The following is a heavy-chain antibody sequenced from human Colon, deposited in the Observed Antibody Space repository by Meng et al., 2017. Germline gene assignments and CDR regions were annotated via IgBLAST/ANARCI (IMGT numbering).Heavy chain of an antibody. CDR1: GYPFTGHY. J-gene: IGHJ3*02. CDR2: INPDSGGI. CDR3: AREGSGRIVDAFDI. D-gene: IGHD1-26*01. Sequence: QVRLGQSGAEVKKPGASVGFSCKTSGYPFTGHYMHWVRQAPGQGLEWMGRINPDSGGITYAHKFQGRVSMSSDTSVTTVYMELSGLVPDDTAVYYCAREGSGRIVDAFDIWGQGTVVTVSS. V-gene: IGHV1-2*06.